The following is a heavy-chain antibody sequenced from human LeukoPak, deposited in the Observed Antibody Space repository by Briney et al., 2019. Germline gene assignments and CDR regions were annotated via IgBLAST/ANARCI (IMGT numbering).Heavy chain of an antibody. J-gene: IGHJ6*02. V-gene: IGHV4-59*08. CDR2: IYYRGST. CDR1: GGSISSYY. Sequence: PSETLSLTCTVSGGSISSYYWSWLRQPPGKGLGWIEYIYYRGSTNYNPSLKSRVTISVDTSKNQFSLKLSSVTAADTAVYYCARHMDWYNSSLHYYYGMDVWGQGTTVTVSS. D-gene: IGHD6-13*01. CDR3: ARHMDWYNSSLHYYYGMDV.